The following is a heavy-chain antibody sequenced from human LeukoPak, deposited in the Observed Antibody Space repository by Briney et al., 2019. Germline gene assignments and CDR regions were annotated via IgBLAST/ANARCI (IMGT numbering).Heavy chain of an antibody. J-gene: IGHJ3*02. CDR1: GFTFDDYA. D-gene: IGHD4-17*01. V-gene: IGHV3-43D*03. CDR2: ISWDGGST. Sequence: PGGSLRLSCAASGFTFDDYAMHWVRQAPGKGLEWVSLISWDGGSTYYADSVKGRFTISRDNAKNSLYLQMNSLRAEDTAVYYCAREVATVTSFPFDIWGQGTMVTVSS. CDR3: AREVATVTSFPFDI.